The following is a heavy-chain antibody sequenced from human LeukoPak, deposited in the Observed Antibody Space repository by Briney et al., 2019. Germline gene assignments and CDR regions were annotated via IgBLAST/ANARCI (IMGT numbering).Heavy chain of an antibody. CDR2: IKQDGSEK. V-gene: IGHV3-7*01. CDR3: ASVQFDY. CDR1: GFTFSNYA. D-gene: IGHD6-6*01. J-gene: IGHJ4*02. Sequence: GGSLRLSCAASGFTFSNYAMTWVRQAPGKGLEWVANIKQDGSEKYYVDSVKGRFTISRDNAKNSLYLQMNSLRAEDTAVYYCASVQFDYWGQGTLVTVSS.